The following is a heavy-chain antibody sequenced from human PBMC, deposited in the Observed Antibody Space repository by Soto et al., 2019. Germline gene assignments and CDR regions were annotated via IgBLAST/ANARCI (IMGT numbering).Heavy chain of an antibody. Sequence: QVHLVQSGAEVERPGASVKVSCKASGYTFVNYGIHWVRQAPGPRLEWMGWISAANGKTKYSEKFQGRVTVARDTDASTAYMEVSSLQIEDTAVYYCARGTLRYYAMDVWGQGTTVTVSS. CDR3: ARGTLRYYAMDV. D-gene: IGHD2-15*01. J-gene: IGHJ6*02. CDR2: ISAANGKT. V-gene: IGHV1-3*01. CDR1: GYTFVNYG.